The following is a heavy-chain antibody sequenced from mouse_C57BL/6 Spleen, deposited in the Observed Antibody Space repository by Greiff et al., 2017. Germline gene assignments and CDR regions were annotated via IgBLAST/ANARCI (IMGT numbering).Heavy chain of an antibody. CDR3: ANDYDFDY. V-gene: IGHV5-9*01. J-gene: IGHJ2*01. Sequence: EVHLVESGGGLVKPGGSLKLSCAASGFTFSSYTMSWVRQTPEKRLEWVATISGGGGNTYYPDSVKGRFTISRDNAKNTLYLQMSSLRSEDTALYCCANDYDFDYWGQGTTLTVSS. CDR1: GFTFSSYT. CDR2: ISGGGGNT. D-gene: IGHD2-4*01.